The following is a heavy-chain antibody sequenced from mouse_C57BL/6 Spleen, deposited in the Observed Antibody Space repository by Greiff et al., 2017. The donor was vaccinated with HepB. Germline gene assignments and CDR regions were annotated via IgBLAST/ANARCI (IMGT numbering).Heavy chain of an antibody. V-gene: IGHV5-4*01. J-gene: IGHJ4*01. Sequence: EVKLMESGGGLVKPGGSLKLSCAASGFTFSSYAMSWVRQTPEKRLEWVATISDGGSYTYYPDNVKGRFTISRDNAKNNLYLQMSHLKSEDTAMYYCARDGEDYDDAMDYWGQGTSVTVSS. CDR2: ISDGGSYT. CDR3: ARDGEDYDDAMDY. CDR1: GFTFSSYA. D-gene: IGHD2-4*01.